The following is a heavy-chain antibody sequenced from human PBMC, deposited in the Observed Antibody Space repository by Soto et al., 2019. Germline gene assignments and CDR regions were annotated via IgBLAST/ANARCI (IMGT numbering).Heavy chain of an antibody. D-gene: IGHD6-19*01. CDR2: IDPSDSYT. Sequence: TGESLKISCKGSGYSFTSYWISWVRQMPGKGLEWMGRIDPSDSYTNYSPSFQGHVTISADKSISTAYLQWSSLKASDTAMYYCARRGRSSGWYYYYYGMDVWGQGTTVTVSS. CDR1: GYSFTSYW. V-gene: IGHV5-10-1*01. J-gene: IGHJ6*02. CDR3: ARRGRSSGWYYYYYGMDV.